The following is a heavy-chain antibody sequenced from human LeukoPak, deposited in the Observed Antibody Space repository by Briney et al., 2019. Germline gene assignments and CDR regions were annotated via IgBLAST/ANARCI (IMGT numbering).Heavy chain of an antibody. J-gene: IGHJ4*02. Sequence: ASVKVSCKASGYTFTGYYMHWVRQAPGQGLEWMGWINPNSGGTNYAQKFQGRVTMTRDTSISTAYMELSRLRSDDTAVYYCARDPTYYYDSSGYPPDYWGQGTLVTVSS. V-gene: IGHV1-2*02. CDR2: INPNSGGT. CDR1: GYTFTGYY. CDR3: ARDPTYYYDSSGYPPDY. D-gene: IGHD3-22*01.